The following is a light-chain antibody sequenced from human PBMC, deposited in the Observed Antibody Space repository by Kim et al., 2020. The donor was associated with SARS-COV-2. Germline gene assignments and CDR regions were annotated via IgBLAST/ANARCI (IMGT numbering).Light chain of an antibody. Sequence: ALGQTVRTTCPGDRPRRYFATWSQPKPGPAPILVIYGKNNRPAGIPDLFSGSSSGDKASLTITGTQAGDEGDYYCNSRYSNDNVVFGGGTQLTVL. CDR2: GKN. V-gene: IGLV3-19*01. J-gene: IGLJ2*01. CDR3: NSRYSNDNVV. CDR1: RPRRYF.